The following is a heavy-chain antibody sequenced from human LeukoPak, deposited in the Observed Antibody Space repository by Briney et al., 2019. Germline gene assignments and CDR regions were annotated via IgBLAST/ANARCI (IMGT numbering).Heavy chain of an antibody. CDR2: ISYDGSNT. D-gene: IGHD3-22*01. J-gene: IGHJ4*02. V-gene: IGHV3-30-3*01. CDR1: GLSLSSNF. CDR3: AREAYDYDTSGDLDY. Sequence: GGSLRLSCAVTGLSLSSNFMSWVRQTPGQGLAWVAVISYDGSNTYYADPVKGRFTISRDNSKNTPYLQMNSLRAEDTAVYYCAREAYDYDTSGDLDYWGQGTLVTVSS.